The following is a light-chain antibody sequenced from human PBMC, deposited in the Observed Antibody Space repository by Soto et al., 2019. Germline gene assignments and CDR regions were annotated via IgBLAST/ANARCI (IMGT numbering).Light chain of an antibody. Sequence: EIVLTQSPGTLSLSPGERATLSCRASQAISSTFLAWYQLKPGQAPRVLLYAASRRATGIPYRFSGSGSGTDFTLTISRLEPEDFAIYYCQQYESAWTFGQGTKVEMK. CDR2: AAS. CDR3: QQYESAWT. CDR1: QAISSTF. V-gene: IGKV3-20*01. J-gene: IGKJ1*01.